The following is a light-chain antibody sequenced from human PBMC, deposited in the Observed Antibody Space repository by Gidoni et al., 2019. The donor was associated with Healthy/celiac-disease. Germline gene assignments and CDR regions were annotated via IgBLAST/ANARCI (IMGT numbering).Light chain of an antibody. Sequence: QSVLPQPPSVSASPGQKVTISCSGSSSNIGNNYVSWYQQLPGTAPKLLIYDNNKRPSGIPDRFSGYKSGTSATLGITGLQTGDEADYYCGTWDSSLSAVVFGGGTKLTVL. J-gene: IGLJ3*02. CDR3: GTWDSSLSAVV. CDR2: DNN. V-gene: IGLV1-51*01. CDR1: SSNIGNNY.